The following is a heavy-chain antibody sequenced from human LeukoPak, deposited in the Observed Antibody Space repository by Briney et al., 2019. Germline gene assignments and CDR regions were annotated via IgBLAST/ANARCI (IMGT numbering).Heavy chain of an antibody. CDR2: SKSKTDGRTT. CDR1: GFTLSSAW. CDR3: AKYCISADCYANWFGP. D-gene: IGHD2-2*01. J-gene: IGHJ5*02. Sequence: PGGSLRLSCAGSGFTLSSAWMTWVRQAPGKGLEWVGLSKSKTDGRTTGYAAPVKGRFTISRDDSKNTLYLQMNSLKTEDTAVYYCAKYCISADCYANWFGPWGQGTLVTVSS. V-gene: IGHV3-15*01.